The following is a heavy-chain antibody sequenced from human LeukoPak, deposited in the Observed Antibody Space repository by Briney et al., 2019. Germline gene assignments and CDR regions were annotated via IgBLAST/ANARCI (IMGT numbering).Heavy chain of an antibody. Sequence: GGSLRLSCAASGFTFRNYWMGCLRQAPGKGLEWVANINQDGGKKYYVDSVEGRFTFSRDNADNSLYLQMNSLRVEDTAVYYCARDHEAGTADYWGQGTLVTVSS. D-gene: IGHD6-13*01. J-gene: IGHJ4*02. CDR3: ARDHEAGTADY. CDR2: INQDGGKK. V-gene: IGHV3-7*04. CDR1: GFTFRNYW.